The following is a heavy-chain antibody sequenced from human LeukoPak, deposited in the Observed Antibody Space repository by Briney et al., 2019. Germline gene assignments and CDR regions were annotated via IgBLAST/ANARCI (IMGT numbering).Heavy chain of an antibody. V-gene: IGHV1-69*13. CDR3: AGSQSSSSTSLTRYYYYYYYMDV. CDR1: GYTFTSYD. J-gene: IGHJ6*03. D-gene: IGHD2-2*01. CDR2: IIPIFGTA. Sequence: SVKVSCKASGYTFTSYDINWVRQAPGQGLEWMGGIIPIFGTANYAQKFQGRVTITADESTSTAYMELSSLRSEDTAVYYCAGSQSSSSTSLTRYYYYYYYMDVWGKGTTVTVSS.